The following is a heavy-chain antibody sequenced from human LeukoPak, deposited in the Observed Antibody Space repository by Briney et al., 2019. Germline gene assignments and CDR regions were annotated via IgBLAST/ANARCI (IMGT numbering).Heavy chain of an antibody. CDR2: IKQDGSEK. D-gene: IGHD2-2*01. V-gene: IGHV3-7*03. CDR3: AKGKPTIDAFDI. J-gene: IGHJ3*02. CDR1: GFTFSSYW. Sequence: GGSLRLSCAASGFTFSSYWMSWVRQAPGKGLEWVANIKQDGSEKYYVDSVKGRFTISRGNAKNSLYLQMNSLRAEDTAVYYCAKGKPTIDAFDIWGQGTMVTVSS.